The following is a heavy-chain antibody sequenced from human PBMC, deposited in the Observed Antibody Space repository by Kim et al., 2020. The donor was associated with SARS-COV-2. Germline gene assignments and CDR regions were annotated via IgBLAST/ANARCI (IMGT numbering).Heavy chain of an antibody. D-gene: IGHD3-22*01. CDR1: GFSFSSYS. CDR2: ISSSSRTI. V-gene: IGHV3-48*02. Sequence: GGSLRLSCAASGFSFSSYSMNWVRQAPGKGLEWVSYISSSSRTIYYADSVKGRFTISRDNAKNSLYLQMNSLRDEDTAVYYCARDSSYYYDSSGHLYYYYVMYVWGQGNTFTVSS. CDR3: ARDSSYYYDSSGHLYYYYVMYV. J-gene: IGHJ6*02.